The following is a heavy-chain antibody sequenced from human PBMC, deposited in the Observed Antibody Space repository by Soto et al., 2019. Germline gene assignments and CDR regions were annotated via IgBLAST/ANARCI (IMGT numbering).Heavy chain of an antibody. Sequence: QVQLVESGGGVVQPGRSLRLSCAASGFTFSSYGMHWVRQAPGKGLEWVAVIWYDGSNKYYADSVKGRFTISRDSYKNTLYRQMNSLRAEDTAVYYCARGLNGYDSLDWFDPWCQGTLVTVSS. D-gene: IGHD5-12*01. V-gene: IGHV3-33*01. CDR1: GFTFSSYG. CDR3: ARGLNGYDSLDWFDP. CDR2: IWYDGSNK. J-gene: IGHJ5*02.